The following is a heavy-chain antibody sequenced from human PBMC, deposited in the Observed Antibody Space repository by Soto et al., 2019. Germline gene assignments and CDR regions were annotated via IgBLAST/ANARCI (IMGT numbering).Heavy chain of an antibody. CDR3: ARSRGSAGTTYYFDY. CDR2: IYTTGST. J-gene: IGHJ4*02. V-gene: IGHV4-4*07. Sequence: SETLSLTCTVSGGSINSYYWAWARQPAGKGLEWIGHIYTTGSTNYNPSLKSRVTMSVDTSKNQFSLSLSSVTAADTAVYYCARSRGSAGTTYYFDYWGQGTLVTVSS. CDR1: GGSINSYY. D-gene: IGHD1-1*01.